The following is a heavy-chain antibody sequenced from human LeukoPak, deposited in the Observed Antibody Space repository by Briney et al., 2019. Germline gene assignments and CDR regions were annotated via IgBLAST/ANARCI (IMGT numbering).Heavy chain of an antibody. Sequence: SETLSLTCAVYGGSLSGYYWSWIRQPPGKGLEWIGEICHCGSTNYNPSLKSRVTISVDTSKNQFSLKLSSVTAADTAVYYCARPPRSYSSSSRYYYYYMDVWGKGTTVTVSS. CDR1: GGSLSGYY. J-gene: IGHJ6*03. CDR2: ICHCGST. D-gene: IGHD6-6*01. V-gene: IGHV4-34*01. CDR3: ARPPRSYSSSSRYYYYYMDV.